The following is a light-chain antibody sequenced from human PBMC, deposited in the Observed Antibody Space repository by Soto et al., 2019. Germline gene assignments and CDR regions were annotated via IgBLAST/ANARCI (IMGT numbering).Light chain of an antibody. CDR2: ETS. CDR1: QNIRSY. V-gene: IGKV1-33*01. CDR3: QQYDNLPIT. Sequence: DVQMTQAPSSLSASVGERVTITCRASQNIRSYLSWYQQKPGKAPKLLIFETSTLQSGVPSRFTGAGSGTDFTFTISSLQPEDVATYYCQQYDNLPITFGQGTRLEIK. J-gene: IGKJ5*01.